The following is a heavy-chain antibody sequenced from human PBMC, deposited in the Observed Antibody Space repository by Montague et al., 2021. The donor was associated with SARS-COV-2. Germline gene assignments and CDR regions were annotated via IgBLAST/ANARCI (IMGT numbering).Heavy chain of an antibody. J-gene: IGHJ3*01. CDR2: INESVSA. V-gene: IGHV4-34*01. CDR3: ARRAHRGVRGRDA. Sequence: SETLSLTCAVYGGSFSDYYWTWIRQPPGKGLEWIGEINESVSAKYTPSLKSRVTISIDAAKSQFSLNLYSVTAADTALYYCARRAHRGVRGRDAWGQGTLVTVSS. D-gene: IGHD3-10*01. CDR1: GGSFSDYY.